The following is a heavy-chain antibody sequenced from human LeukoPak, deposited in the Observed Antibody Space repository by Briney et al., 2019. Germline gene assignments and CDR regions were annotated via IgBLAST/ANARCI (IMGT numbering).Heavy chain of an antibody. V-gene: IGHV1-46*01. D-gene: IGHD3-22*01. CDR3: ARDNRLYDSSGYYYSLFDY. CDR2: INPRDGST. Sequence: ASVNVSCKASGYTFTSYYMYWVRQAPAQGLEWMGIINPRDGSTSYAQKFQARATMSRDTSTSTVYMKLSSLRSEDTAVYYCARDNRLYDSSGYYYSLFDYWGQGTLVTVSS. CDR1: GYTFTSYY. J-gene: IGHJ4*02.